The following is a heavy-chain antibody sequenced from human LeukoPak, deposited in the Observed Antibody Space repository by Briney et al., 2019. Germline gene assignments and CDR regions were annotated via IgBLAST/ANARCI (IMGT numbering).Heavy chain of an antibody. CDR2: ISPRGETV. CDR1: GFTFSYYY. CDR3: APGGDSTTSY. D-gene: IGHD6-13*01. V-gene: IGHV3-11*01. J-gene: IGHJ4*02. Sequence: GGSLRLSCEASGFTFSYYYMTWMRQAPGKGLEWVAYISPRGETVYYADSVKGRFTISRDNAENSLFLQMNSLRAEDTAVYYCAPGGDSTTSYWGQGTLVTVSS.